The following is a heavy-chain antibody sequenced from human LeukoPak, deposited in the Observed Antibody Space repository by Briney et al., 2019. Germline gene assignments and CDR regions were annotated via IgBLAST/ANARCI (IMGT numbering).Heavy chain of an antibody. CDR1: GYSISTNYY. CDR2: IYHSGST. V-gene: IGHV4-38-2*02. Sequence: SETLSLTCAVSGYSISTNYYWGWIRQPPGKGLEWIGNIYHSGSTYYNPSLKSRVTLSVDTSKNQFSLKLSSVTAADTAVYYCAREQSSGWYFGAFDIWGHGTMVTVSS. CDR3: AREQSSGWYFGAFDI. D-gene: IGHD6-19*01. J-gene: IGHJ3*02.